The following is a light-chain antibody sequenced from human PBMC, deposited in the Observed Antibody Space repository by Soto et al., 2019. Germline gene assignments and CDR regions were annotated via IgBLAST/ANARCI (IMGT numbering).Light chain of an antibody. CDR2: VAS. V-gene: IGKV3-20*01. Sequence: EFVLTQSPGTLSLSPGERATLSCRASQTVRNNYLAWYQQKPGQAPRLLIYVASSRATGIPDRFSGGGSGTDFTLTISRLEPEDFAVYYCQQFSSYPLTFGGGTKGDIK. CDR1: QTVRNNY. J-gene: IGKJ4*01. CDR3: QQFSSYPLT.